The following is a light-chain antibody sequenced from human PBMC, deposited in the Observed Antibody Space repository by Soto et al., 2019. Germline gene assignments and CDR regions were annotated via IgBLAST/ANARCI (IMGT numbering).Light chain of an antibody. CDR2: DVN. CDR3: CSYAGGPVV. V-gene: IGLV2-11*01. J-gene: IGLJ2*01. Sequence: QSALTQPRSVSGSPGQSVTISCTGTSSDVGGYNYVSWYQQHPGEAPKLMIYDVNKRPSGVPDRFSGSKSGNTASLTISGLQAEDEADYYCCSYAGGPVVFGGGTKLTVL. CDR1: SSDVGGYNY.